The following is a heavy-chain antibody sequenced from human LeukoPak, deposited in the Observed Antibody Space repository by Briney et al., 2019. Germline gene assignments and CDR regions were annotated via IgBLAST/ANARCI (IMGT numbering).Heavy chain of an antibody. V-gene: IGHV1-69*13. CDR3: ARDRLRRNWNYEEGYYYYYMDV. Sequence: ASVKVSCKASGGTFSSYAISWVRQAPGQGLEWMGGIIPIFGTANYAQKFQGRVTITADESTSTAYMELSSLRSEDTAVYYCARDRLRRNWNYEEGYYYYYMDVWGKGTTVTVSS. CDR2: IIPIFGTA. D-gene: IGHD1-7*01. J-gene: IGHJ6*03. CDR1: GGTFSSYA.